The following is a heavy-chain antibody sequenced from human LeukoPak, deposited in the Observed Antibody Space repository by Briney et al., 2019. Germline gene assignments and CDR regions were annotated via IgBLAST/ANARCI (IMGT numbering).Heavy chain of an antibody. Sequence: ASVKVSCKASGYTLAAYYIYWVRQAPGQGLEWMGRINPNSGGTDYAQNFQGRVTMTRDTSISTAYMELSRLRSDDTAVYYCARGYCSGGTCYLVENWLDPWGQGTLVTVSS. V-gene: IGHV1-2*06. D-gene: IGHD2-15*01. CDR3: ARGYCSGGTCYLVENWLDP. CDR1: GYTLAAYY. J-gene: IGHJ5*02. CDR2: INPNSGGT.